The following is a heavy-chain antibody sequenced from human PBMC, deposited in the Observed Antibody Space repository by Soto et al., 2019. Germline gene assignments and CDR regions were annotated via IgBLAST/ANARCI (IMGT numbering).Heavy chain of an antibody. CDR1: GYTFTSYG. J-gene: IGHJ6*02. V-gene: IGHV1-18*01. CDR3: ARDYDFWSGYSGMDV. CDR2: ISAYNGNT. Sequence: ASVKVSCKASGYTFTSYGISWVRQAPGQGLEWMGWISAYNGNTNYAQKLQGRVTMTTDTSTSTAYMELRSLRSDDTAVYYCARDYDFWSGYSGMDVWGQGTTVTVSS. D-gene: IGHD3-3*01.